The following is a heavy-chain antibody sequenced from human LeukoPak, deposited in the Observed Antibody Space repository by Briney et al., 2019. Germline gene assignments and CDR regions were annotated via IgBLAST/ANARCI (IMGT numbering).Heavy chain of an antibody. Sequence: SVKVSCKASGGTFSSYAISWVRQAPGQGLEWMGRIIPIFGIANYAQKFQGRVTITADKSTSTAYMELSSLRSEDTAVYYCARDTALDLIEGAKSWFAPSGQGTLVTASS. CDR2: IIPIFGIA. CDR3: ARDTALDLIEGAKSWFAP. V-gene: IGHV1-69*04. D-gene: IGHD5-24*01. J-gene: IGHJ5*02. CDR1: GGTFSSYA.